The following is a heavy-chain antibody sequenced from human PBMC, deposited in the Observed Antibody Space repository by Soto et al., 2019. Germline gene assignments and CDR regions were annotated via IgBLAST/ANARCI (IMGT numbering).Heavy chain of an antibody. CDR3: ARGGYYDSSGSRNYHYYGMNV. J-gene: IGHJ6*02. D-gene: IGHD3-22*01. CDR1: GYTFSSYG. CDR2: ISPYDGNT. Sequence: QVQLVQSGGEVKKPGASVKVSCKASGYTFSSYGINWVRQAPGQGLEWLGWISPYDGNTKYAQILQGRVSMTPDTSTKTAYMEVRSLRSDDTAVYYCARGGYYDSSGSRNYHYYGMNVWGQGTTVTVSS. V-gene: IGHV1-18*01.